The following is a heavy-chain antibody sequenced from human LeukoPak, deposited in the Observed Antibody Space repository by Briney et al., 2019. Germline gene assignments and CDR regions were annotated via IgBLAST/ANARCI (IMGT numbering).Heavy chain of an antibody. V-gene: IGHV3-21*01. D-gene: IGHD1-26*01. J-gene: IGHJ6*03. Sequence: GGSLRLSCAASGFTFSSYSMNWVRQAPGKGLEWVSSISSSSSYIYYADSVKGRFTISRDNAKNSLYLQMNSLRAEDTAVYYCARSPPPDPLVGATFYYYYYMDVWGKGTTVTVSS. CDR1: GFTFSSYS. CDR3: ARSPPPDPLVGATFYYYYYMDV. CDR2: ISSSSSYI.